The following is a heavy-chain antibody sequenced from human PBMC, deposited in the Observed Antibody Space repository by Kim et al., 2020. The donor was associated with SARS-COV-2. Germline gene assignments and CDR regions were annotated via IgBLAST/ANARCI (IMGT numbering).Heavy chain of an antibody. CDR3: AKESGSGSYYAWTYYYYGMDV. Sequence: GGSLGLSCAASGFTFSSYGMHWVRQAPGKGLEWVAVISYDGSNKYYADSVKGRFTISRDNSKNTLYLQMNSLRAEDTAVYYCAKESGSGSYYAWTYYYYGMDVWGQGTTVTVSS. J-gene: IGHJ6*02. CDR1: GFTFSSYG. CDR2: ISYDGSNK. V-gene: IGHV3-30*18. D-gene: IGHD3-10*01.